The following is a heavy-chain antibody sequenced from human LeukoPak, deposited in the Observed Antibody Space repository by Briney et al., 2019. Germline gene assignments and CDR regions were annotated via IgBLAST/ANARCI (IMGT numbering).Heavy chain of an antibody. CDR3: AKDWARGGGY. CDR1: GFSFSNAW. V-gene: IGHV3-15*01. J-gene: IGHJ4*02. D-gene: IGHD2-15*01. Sequence: PGGSLRLSCAASGFSFSNAWMSWVRQAPGKGLEWVGRIKSKTDGGTTDYAAPVKGRFIISRDDSRNTLDLQMNSLRAEDTAVYYCAKDWARGGGYWGQGTLVTVSS. CDR2: IKSKTDGGTT.